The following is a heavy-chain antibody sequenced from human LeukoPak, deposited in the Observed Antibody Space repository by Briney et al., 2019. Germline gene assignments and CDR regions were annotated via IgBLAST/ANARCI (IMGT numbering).Heavy chain of an antibody. CDR3: AKSLESTNYYYHMDV. J-gene: IGHJ6*03. Sequence: PGGSLRLSCAASGFTFSSYWMHWVRQAPGKGLVWVSRINSDGSSTYYADSVKGRFTISRDNSKNTLYLQTNSLRAEDTAVYYCAKSLESTNYYYHMDVWGKGTTVTISS. CDR2: INSDGSST. CDR1: GFTFSSYW. D-gene: IGHD2-2*01. V-gene: IGHV3-74*01.